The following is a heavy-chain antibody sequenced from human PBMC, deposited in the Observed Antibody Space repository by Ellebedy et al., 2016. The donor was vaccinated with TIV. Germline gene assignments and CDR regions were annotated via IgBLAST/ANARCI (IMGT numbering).Heavy chain of an antibody. CDR3: ARDRAFGEFDY. J-gene: IGHJ4*02. D-gene: IGHD3-10*01. CDR2: ISSSSSYI. CDR1: GFTFSSYS. V-gene: IGHV3-21*06. Sequence: GESLKIPCAASGFTFSSYSMNWVRQAPGTGLEWVSSISSSSSYIYYSDSVKGRITISRDNAKNSLFLEMDSLRAEDTAVYYCARDRAFGEFDYWGQGTLVTGSS.